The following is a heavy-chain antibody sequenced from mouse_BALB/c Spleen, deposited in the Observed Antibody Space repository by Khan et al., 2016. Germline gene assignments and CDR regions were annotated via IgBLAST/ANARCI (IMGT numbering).Heavy chain of an antibody. Sequence: VQLQESGPGLVAPSQSLSITCTVSGFSLTNSGVHWVRQPPRKGLDWLGVIWAGGSTDYNSALMSRLSITRDTTQNQVFLKMNSLQTDETAMYYSARDDQDFDAWFASWGQGTLVTVSA. CDR3: ARDDQDFDAWFAS. V-gene: IGHV2-9*02. CDR1: GFSLTNSG. CDR2: IWAGGST. J-gene: IGHJ3*01.